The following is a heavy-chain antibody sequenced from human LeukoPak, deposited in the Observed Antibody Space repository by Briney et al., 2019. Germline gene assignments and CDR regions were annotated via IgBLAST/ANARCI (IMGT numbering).Heavy chain of an antibody. J-gene: IGHJ5*02. CDR2: ICSSGSA. Sequence: SGTLSLTCTVSGGSISNRNYHWGWIRQPPGKGLEWIGSICSSGSAYYNPSLKSRVTTSIDTSKNQFSLRLTSVTAADTAFYYCARGGGPSNWFDPWGQGTLVTVSS. D-gene: IGHD4-23*01. CDR1: GGSISNRNYH. CDR3: ARGGGPSNWFDP. V-gene: IGHV4-39*01.